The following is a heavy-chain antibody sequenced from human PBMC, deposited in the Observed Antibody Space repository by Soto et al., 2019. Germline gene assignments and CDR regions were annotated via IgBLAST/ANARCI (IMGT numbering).Heavy chain of an antibody. CDR3: ARSGSSSVGGVVDY. Sequence: QVQLVQSGAEEKKPGASVKVSCKASGYTFTSFAMHWVRQAPGQRLEWMGWINAGNGNTKYSQKFQGRVTLTSDTSASTAYMELSSLRSEDTAVYYCARSGSSSVGGVVDYWGQGILVTVSS. CDR1: GYTFTSFA. J-gene: IGHJ4*02. V-gene: IGHV1-3*05. D-gene: IGHD3-22*01. CDR2: INAGNGNT.